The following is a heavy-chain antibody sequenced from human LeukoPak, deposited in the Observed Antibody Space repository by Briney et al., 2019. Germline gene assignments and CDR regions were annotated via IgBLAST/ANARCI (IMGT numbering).Heavy chain of an antibody. CDR1: GGSISSYY. J-gene: IGHJ6*03. CDR2: IYYSGST. CDR3: ARRRYCSGGSCQYYYYYYMDV. D-gene: IGHD2-15*01. Sequence: SETLSLTCTVSGGSISSYYWNWIRQPPGKGLEWIGYIYYSGSTNYNPSLKSRVTISVDTSKNQFSLKLSSVTAADTAVYYCARRRYCSGGSCQYYYYYYMDVWGKGTTVTISS. V-gene: IGHV4-59*12.